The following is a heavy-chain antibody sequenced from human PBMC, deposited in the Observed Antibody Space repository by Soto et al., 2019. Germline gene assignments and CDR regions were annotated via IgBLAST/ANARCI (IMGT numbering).Heavy chain of an antibody. CDR1: GYTFTGYY. J-gene: IGHJ6*02. CDR2: INPETGGT. D-gene: IGHD2-2*01. V-gene: IGHV1-2*02. Sequence: QVQLVQSGADVKTPGASVRVSCKASGYTFTGYYVHWVREAPGQGLEWMGWINPETGGTSYAQKFQGRVTLSRDTSINPANRGLRRLKFADAAVYFWARERYQVISDGMDVWGQGTTVTVSS. CDR3: ARERYQVISDGMDV.